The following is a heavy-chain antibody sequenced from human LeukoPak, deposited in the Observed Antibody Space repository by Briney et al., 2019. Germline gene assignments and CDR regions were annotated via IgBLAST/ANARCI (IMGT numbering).Heavy chain of an antibody. Sequence: SVKVSCKASGGTFSSYAISWVRQAPGQGLEWMGGIIPIFGTANYAQKFQGRVTITADESTSTAYMELSSLRSEDTAVYYCARGRRPYYYDSSGCSNFDYWGQGTLVTVSS. CDR2: IIPIFGTA. CDR3: ARGRRPYYYDSSGCSNFDY. V-gene: IGHV1-69*13. J-gene: IGHJ4*02. CDR1: GGTFSSYA. D-gene: IGHD3-22*01.